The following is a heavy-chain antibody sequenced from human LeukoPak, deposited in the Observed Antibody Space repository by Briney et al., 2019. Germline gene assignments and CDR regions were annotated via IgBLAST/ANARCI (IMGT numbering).Heavy chain of an antibody. CDR3: ARGLRYSGYELDY. D-gene: IGHD5-12*01. J-gene: IGHJ4*02. CDR2: INHSGST. V-gene: IGHV4-34*01. Sequence: SETLSLTCAVSGGSFSGYYWSWIRQPPGKGLEWIGEINHSGSTNYNPSLKSRVTISVDTSKNQFSLKLSSVTAADTAVYYCARGLRYSGYELDYWGQGTLVTVSS. CDR1: GGSFSGYY.